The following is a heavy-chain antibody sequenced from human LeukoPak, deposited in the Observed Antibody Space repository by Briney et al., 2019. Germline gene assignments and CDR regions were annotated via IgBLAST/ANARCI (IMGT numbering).Heavy chain of an antibody. CDR3: ARPRAGFGELSYYYYMDV. D-gene: IGHD3-10*01. J-gene: IGHJ6*03. Sequence: SETLSLTCTVSGGSISSSSYYWGWIRQPPGKGLEWIGSIYYSGSTYYNPSLKSRVTISVDTSKNQFSLKLSSATAADTAVYYCARPRAGFGELSYYYYMDVWGKGTTVTVSS. CDR2: IYYSGST. V-gene: IGHV4-39*01. CDR1: GGSISSSSYY.